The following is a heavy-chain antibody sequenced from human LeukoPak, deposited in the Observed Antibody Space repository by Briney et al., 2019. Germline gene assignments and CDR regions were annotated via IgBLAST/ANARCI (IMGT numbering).Heavy chain of an antibody. V-gene: IGHV4-39*01. D-gene: IGHD2-21*02. Sequence: SETLSLTCTVSGGSISSNSYYWRWIRQPPGKGLECIGRIYYSESTYYNPSLKRRVTISVDTSKNQFSLKLSSVTAADTAVYYCARQPIVVVTAITWFDPWGQGTLVTVSS. CDR2: IYYSEST. CDR1: GGSISSNSYY. J-gene: IGHJ5*02. CDR3: ARQPIVVVTAITWFDP.